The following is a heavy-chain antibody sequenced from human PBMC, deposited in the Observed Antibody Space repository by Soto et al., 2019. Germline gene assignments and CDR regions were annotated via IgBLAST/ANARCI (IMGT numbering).Heavy chain of an antibody. CDR2: IWYDGSNK. Sequence: GGSLRLSCAASGFTFSSYGMHWVRQAPGKGLEWVAVIWYDGSNKYYADSVKGRFTISRDNSKNTLYLQMNSLRAEDTAVYYCARYSADYDSSGYYHWYFDLWGRGTLVTVSS. CDR1: GFTFSSYG. D-gene: IGHD3-22*01. J-gene: IGHJ2*01. V-gene: IGHV3-33*01. CDR3: ARYSADYDSSGYYHWYFDL.